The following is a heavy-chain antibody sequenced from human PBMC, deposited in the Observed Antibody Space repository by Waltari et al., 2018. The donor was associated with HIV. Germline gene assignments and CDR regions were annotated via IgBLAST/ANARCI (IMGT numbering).Heavy chain of an antibody. D-gene: IGHD3-16*02. V-gene: IGHV3-30*02. Sequence: QVQLVESGGGVVQPGGSLRLSCAASGFTFSSIGMHWVRQAPGKGLEWVTFIRHDGSNKYHAESVKGRFTISRDNSKNTLYFLMNSLRPEDTAVYYCAKDVSPGYGMDVWGQGTTVTVSS. J-gene: IGHJ6*02. CDR2: IRHDGSNK. CDR1: GFTFSSIG. CDR3: AKDVSPGYGMDV.